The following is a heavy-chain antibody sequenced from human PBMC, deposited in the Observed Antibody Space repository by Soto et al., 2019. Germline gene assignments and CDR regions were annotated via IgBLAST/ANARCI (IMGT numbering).Heavy chain of an antibody. CDR3: ARAYYDSSGLDV. V-gene: IGHV1-2*04. Sequence: ASVKVSCKASGYTFTGYYMHWVRQAPGQGLEWMGWINPNSGGTNYAQKFQGWATMTRDTSISTAYMELSRLRSDDTAVYYCARAYYDSSGLDVWGQGTTVTVSS. CDR2: INPNSGGT. J-gene: IGHJ6*02. CDR1: GYTFTGYY. D-gene: IGHD3-22*01.